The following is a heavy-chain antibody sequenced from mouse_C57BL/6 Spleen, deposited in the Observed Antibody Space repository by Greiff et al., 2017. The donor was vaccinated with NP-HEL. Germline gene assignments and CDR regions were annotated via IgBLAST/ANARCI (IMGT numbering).Heavy chain of an antibody. CDR3: ARSELGYFDY. V-gene: IGHV1-54*01. Sequence: VKLQESGAELVRPGTSVKVSCKASGYAFTNYLIEWVKQRPGQGLEWIGVINPGSGGTNYNEKFKGKATLTADKSSSTAYMQLSSLTSEDSAVYFCARSELGYFDYWGQGTTLTVSS. D-gene: IGHD4-1*01. CDR2: INPGSGGT. J-gene: IGHJ2*01. CDR1: GYAFTNYL.